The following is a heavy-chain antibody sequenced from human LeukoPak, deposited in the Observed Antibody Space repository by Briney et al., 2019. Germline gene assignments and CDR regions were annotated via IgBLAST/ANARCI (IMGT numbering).Heavy chain of an antibody. Sequence: PGRSLRLSCAASGFTFSSYAMHWVRQAPGKGLEWVAVISYDGSNKYYADSVKGRFTISRDNSKNTLYLQMNSLRAEDTAVYYCARDPYSSSSPYYFDYLGQGTLVTVSS. V-gene: IGHV3-30*01. J-gene: IGHJ4*02. CDR2: ISYDGSNK. D-gene: IGHD6-6*01. CDR1: GFTFSSYA. CDR3: ARDPYSSSSPYYFDY.